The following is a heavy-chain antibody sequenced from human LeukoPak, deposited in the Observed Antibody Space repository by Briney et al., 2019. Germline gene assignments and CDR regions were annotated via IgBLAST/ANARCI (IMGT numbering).Heavy chain of an antibody. CDR1: GFTFSTYS. V-gene: IGHV3-30-3*01. D-gene: IGHD2-2*01. J-gene: IGHJ4*02. CDR3: ASAKSSSWHYFEY. CDR2: ISYDGSNG. Sequence: PGRSLRLSCAASGFTFSTYSMHWVRLAPGKGLGWVAIISYDGSNGYYADSVKGRFIISRDNSKNILYLQMNSLRVEDTAVYYCASAKSSSWHYFEYWGQGTLVTVSS.